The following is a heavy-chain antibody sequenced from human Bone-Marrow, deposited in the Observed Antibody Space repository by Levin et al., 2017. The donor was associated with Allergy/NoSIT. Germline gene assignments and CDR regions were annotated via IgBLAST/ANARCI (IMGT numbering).Heavy chain of an antibody. Sequence: LRLSCSFSGFSLSTSAMRVSWIRQPPGKALEWLARIDWDDDKFYSASLKTRLTISKDTSKNQVVLTVTNMDPMDTATYYCARSYCSSVNCPTAGSFDYWGQGILVTVSS. V-gene: IGHV2-70*04. J-gene: IGHJ4*02. CDR3: ARSYCSSVNCPTAGSFDY. D-gene: IGHD2-2*01. CDR1: GFSLSTSAMR. CDR2: IDWDDDK.